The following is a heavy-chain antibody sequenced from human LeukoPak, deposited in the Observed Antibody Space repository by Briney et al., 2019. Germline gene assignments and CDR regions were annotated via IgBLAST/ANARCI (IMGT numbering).Heavy chain of an antibody. Sequence: GESLKISCKGSGYSFTSYWIGWVRQMPGKGLEWMGIIYPGDSDTRYSPSFQGQVTISADKSISTAYLQWSSLKASDTAMYYCAGEGIAAAGEPDNWFDPWGQGTLVTVSS. J-gene: IGHJ5*02. CDR1: GYSFTSYW. CDR3: AGEGIAAAGEPDNWFDP. V-gene: IGHV5-51*01. CDR2: IYPGDSDT. D-gene: IGHD6-13*01.